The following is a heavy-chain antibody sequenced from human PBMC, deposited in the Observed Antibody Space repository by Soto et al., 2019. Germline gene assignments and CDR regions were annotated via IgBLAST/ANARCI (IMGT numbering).Heavy chain of an antibody. CDR1: GFTFSSYD. Sequence: EVQLVESGGGLVQPGGSLRLSCAASGFTFSSYDMHWVRQAPGKGLEWVSAIDAAGNTYYPGSVKGRFTISRDNAKNSFYLQMNSLRAEDTAVYYCARDAKSGSTNGGGGFDCWGQGTLVTVSS. V-gene: IGHV3-13*01. CDR2: IDAAGNT. D-gene: IGHD3-16*01. CDR3: ARDAKSGSTNGGGGFDC. J-gene: IGHJ4*02.